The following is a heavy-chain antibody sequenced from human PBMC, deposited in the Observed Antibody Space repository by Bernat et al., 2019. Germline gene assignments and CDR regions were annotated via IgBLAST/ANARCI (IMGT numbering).Heavy chain of an antibody. J-gene: IGHJ5*02. V-gene: IGHV4-38-2*01. CDR3: ARGGDYLWGPTNWFDP. CDR2: IYHSGST. Sequence: QVQLQESGPGLVKPSETLSLTCAVSGYPISSGYYWGWIRQPPGKGLEWIGSIYHSGSTYYNPSLKSRVTISVDTAKNQFSLKLSSVTAADTAVYYCARGGDYLWGPTNWFDPWGQGTLVTVSS. CDR1: GYPISSGYY. D-gene: IGHD4-17*01.